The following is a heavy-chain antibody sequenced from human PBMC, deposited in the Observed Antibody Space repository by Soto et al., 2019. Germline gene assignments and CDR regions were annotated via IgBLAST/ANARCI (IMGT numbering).Heavy chain of an antibody. D-gene: IGHD6-13*01. Sequence: ASVKVSCKASGYTFTGYYMHWVRQAPGQGLEWMGWINPNSGGTNYAQKFQGRVTMTRDTSISTAYMELSRLRSGDTAVYYCARDQSSWGKHPYYYGMDVWGQGTTVTVSS. CDR1: GYTFTGYY. CDR3: ARDQSSWGKHPYYYGMDV. CDR2: INPNSGGT. J-gene: IGHJ6*02. V-gene: IGHV1-2*02.